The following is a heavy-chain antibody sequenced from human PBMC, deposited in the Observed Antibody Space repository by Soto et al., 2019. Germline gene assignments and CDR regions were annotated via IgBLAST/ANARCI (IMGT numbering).Heavy chain of an antibody. CDR1: GGSISSSSYY. CDR2: IYYSGST. D-gene: IGHD2-2*01. Sequence: SETLSLTCTVSGGSISSSSYYWGWIRQPPGKGREWIGSIYYSGSTYYNPSIKSRVTISVDTSKNQFSLKLSSVTAADTAVYYCARPTTHIVVVPAAIRLRDYYYMDVWGKGTTVTVSS. V-gene: IGHV4-39*01. CDR3: ARPTTHIVVVPAAIRLRDYYYMDV. J-gene: IGHJ6*03.